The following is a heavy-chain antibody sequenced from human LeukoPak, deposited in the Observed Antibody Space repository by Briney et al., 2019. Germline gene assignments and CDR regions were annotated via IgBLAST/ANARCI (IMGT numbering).Heavy chain of an antibody. V-gene: IGHV4-34*01. CDR2: INHSGST. Sequence: SETLSLTCAAYGGSFSGYYWSWIRQPPGKGLEWIGEINHSGSTNYNPSLKSRVTISVDTSKNQFSLKLSSVTAADTAVYYCARGRGSVTLPYYYYYMDVWGKGTTVTVSS. J-gene: IGHJ6*03. CDR3: ARGRGSVTLPYYYYYMDV. CDR1: GGSFSGYY. D-gene: IGHD3-10*01.